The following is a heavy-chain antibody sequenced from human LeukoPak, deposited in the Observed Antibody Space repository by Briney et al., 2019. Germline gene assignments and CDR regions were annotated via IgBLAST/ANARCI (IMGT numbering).Heavy chain of an antibody. CDR2: IVVGSGNT. CDR1: GFTFTSSA. CDR3: ARLPYRDGVAQDY. J-gene: IGHJ4*02. D-gene: IGHD2-21*01. V-gene: IGHV1-58*02. Sequence: GTSVKVSCKASGFTFTSSAMQWVRQARGQRLEWIGWIVVGSGNTNYAQKFQERVTITRDMSTSTAYMELSSLRSEDTAVYYCARLPYRDGVAQDYWGQGTLVTVSP.